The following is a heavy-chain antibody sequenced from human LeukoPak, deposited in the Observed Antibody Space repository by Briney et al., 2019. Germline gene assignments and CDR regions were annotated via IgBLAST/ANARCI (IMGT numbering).Heavy chain of an antibody. Sequence: GGSLRLSCAASGFTVSSNYMSWVRQAPGKGLEWVSVIYSGGSTYYADSVKGRFTISRDNSKNTLYLQMNSLRAEDTAVYYCTRDSDDYGDSDEFDVFDIWGQGTMVTVSS. CDR1: GFTVSSNY. CDR2: IYSGGST. CDR3: TRDSDDYGDSDEFDVFDI. D-gene: IGHD4-17*01. V-gene: IGHV3-53*01. J-gene: IGHJ3*02.